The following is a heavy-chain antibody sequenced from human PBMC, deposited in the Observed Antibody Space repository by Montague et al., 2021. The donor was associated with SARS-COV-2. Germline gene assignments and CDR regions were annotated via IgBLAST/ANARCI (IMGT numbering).Heavy chain of an antibody. Sequence: SETLSLTCTVSGGSISSSTYYWAWIRQPPGKGLEWIGSIYYRGSTYYNPSLKSRVFISVDTSKKQLSLTLTSVTAADTAVYYCATQEDPSGWIPGPFDFWGQETLLSVSS. CDR2: IYYRGST. CDR3: ATQEDPSGWIPGPFDF. V-gene: IGHV4-39*01. D-gene: IGHD6-19*01. J-gene: IGHJ4*02. CDR1: GGSISSSTYY.